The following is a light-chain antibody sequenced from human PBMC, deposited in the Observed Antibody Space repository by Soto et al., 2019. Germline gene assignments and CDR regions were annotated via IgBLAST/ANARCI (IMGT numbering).Light chain of an antibody. CDR2: AAS. Sequence: DIQMTQSPCSLSASVRDRVTITCRASQSISSYLNWYQQKPGKAPKLLIYAASSLQSGVPSRFSGSGYGTDFTLTISSLQPEDFAPYSSQQSYSTPWTFGQGTKVDSK. CDR3: QQSYSTPWT. CDR1: QSISSY. J-gene: IGKJ1*01. V-gene: IGKV1-39*01.